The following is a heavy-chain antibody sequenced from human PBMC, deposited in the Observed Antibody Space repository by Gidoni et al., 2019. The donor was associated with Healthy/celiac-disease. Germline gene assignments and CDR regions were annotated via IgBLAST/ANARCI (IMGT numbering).Heavy chain of an antibody. Sequence: EVQLVESGGGLVQPGRSLRLSCAASGLTFDAYAMLWVRQAPGKGLEWVSGISWNSGSIGYADSVKGRFTISRDNAKNSLYLQMNSLRAEDTALYYCAKDMTPYSSGPRGAFDIWGQGTMVTVSS. V-gene: IGHV3-9*01. J-gene: IGHJ3*02. CDR2: ISWNSGSI. D-gene: IGHD6-19*01. CDR1: GLTFDAYA. CDR3: AKDMTPYSSGPRGAFDI.